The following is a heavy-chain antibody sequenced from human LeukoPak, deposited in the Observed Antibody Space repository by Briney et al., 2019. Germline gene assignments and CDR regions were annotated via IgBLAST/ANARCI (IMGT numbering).Heavy chain of an antibody. CDR3: ARGSDYGDYWYFDL. D-gene: IGHD4-17*01. V-gene: IGHV1-2*06. CDR2: INPNSGGA. CDR1: GYTFTGYY. Sequence: ASVKVPCKASGYTFTGYYMRWVRQAPGQGLEWMGRINPNSGGANYAQKFQGRVTMTRDTSISTAYMELSRLRSDDTAVYYCARGSDYGDYWYFDLWGRGTLVTVSS. J-gene: IGHJ2*01.